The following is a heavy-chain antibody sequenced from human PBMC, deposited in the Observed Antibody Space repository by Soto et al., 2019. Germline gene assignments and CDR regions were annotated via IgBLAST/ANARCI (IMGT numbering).Heavy chain of an antibody. CDR3: ARHAEYQLVSWFDP. Sequence: EVQLLESGGGLVQPGGSLRLSCAVSGFSFRTYAMSWVRQAPGKGLEWVSGISAGGGNTYYPDSVRGRFTISRDNSKDTLYLQITSLRAEDTAFYYCARHAEYQLVSWFDPWGQGTLVTVSS. D-gene: IGHD2-2*01. J-gene: IGHJ5*02. V-gene: IGHV3-23*01. CDR2: ISAGGGNT. CDR1: GFSFRTYA.